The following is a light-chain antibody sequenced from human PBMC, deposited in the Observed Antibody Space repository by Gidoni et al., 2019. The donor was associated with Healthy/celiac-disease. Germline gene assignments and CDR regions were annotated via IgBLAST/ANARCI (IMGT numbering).Light chain of an antibody. J-gene: IGKJ5*01. CDR1: QGISSY. V-gene: IGKV1-8*01. CDR3: QQYYSYPPIT. CDR2: AAS. Sequence: AIRITQSPSSLSASTGDRVTITCRASQGISSYLAWYQQKPGKAPKLLIYAASTLQSGVPSRFSGSGSGTDFTLTISCLQSEDFATYYCQQYYSYPPITFXQXTRLEIK.